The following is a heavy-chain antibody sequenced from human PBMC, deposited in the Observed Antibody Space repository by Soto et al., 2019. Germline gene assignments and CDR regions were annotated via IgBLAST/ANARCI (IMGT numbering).Heavy chain of an antibody. Sequence: QVQLVESGGGVVQPGRSLRLSCAASGFTFSSYAMHWVRQAPGKGLEWVAVISYDGSNKYYADSVKGRFTISRDNSKNTLYLQMNSLRAEDTAVYYCASPSYCGGDCRSDSYDYYGMDVW. V-gene: IGHV3-30-3*01. J-gene: IGHJ6*01. CDR2: ISYDGSNK. CDR3: ASPSYCGGDCRSDSYDYYGMDV. CDR1: GFTFSSYA. D-gene: IGHD2-21*02.